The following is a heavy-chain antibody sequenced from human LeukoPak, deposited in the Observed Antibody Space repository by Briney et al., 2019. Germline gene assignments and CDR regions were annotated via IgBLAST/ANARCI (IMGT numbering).Heavy chain of an antibody. CDR1: GYSFTTYW. D-gene: IGHD6-25*01. V-gene: IGHV5-51*01. Sequence: GESLKISCKGSGYSFTTYWIGWERQMPGKGLEWMGIIYPGDSDTRYSPSFQGQVSISADKSFSTAYLQWSSLKASDTAMYYCARRAASSPWNYFEYWGQGTLVTVSS. CDR2: IYPGDSDT. CDR3: ARRAASSPWNYFEY. J-gene: IGHJ4*02.